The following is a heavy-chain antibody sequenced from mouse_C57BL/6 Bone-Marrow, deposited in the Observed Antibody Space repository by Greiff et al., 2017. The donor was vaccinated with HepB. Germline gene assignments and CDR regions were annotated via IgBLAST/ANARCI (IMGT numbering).Heavy chain of an antibody. Sequence: VQLQQSGAELARPGASVKLSCKASGYTFTSYGISWVKQRTGQGLEWIGEIYPRSGNTYYNEKFKGKATLPADKSSSTAYMGLRSLTSEDSAVYFCAREVGYYCGSSFAYWGQGTLVTVSA. V-gene: IGHV1-81*01. CDR1: GYTFTSYG. J-gene: IGHJ3*01. CDR3: AREVGYYCGSSFAY. D-gene: IGHD1-1*01. CDR2: IYPRSGNT.